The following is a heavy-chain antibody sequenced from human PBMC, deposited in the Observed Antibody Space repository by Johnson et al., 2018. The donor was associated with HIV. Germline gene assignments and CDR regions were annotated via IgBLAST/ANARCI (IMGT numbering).Heavy chain of an antibody. V-gene: IGHV3-7*01. CDR1: GFTFSDYY. CDR3: ARPVEATEGAFDI. CDR2: IKQDGTEK. D-gene: IGHD5-12*01. Sequence: VLLVESGGGLVKPGGSLRLSCAASGFTFSDYYMSWIRQAPGKGLGWVANIKQDGTEKYYVGSVKGRFTISRDNAKNSLFLQMNNLRAEDTAVYYCARPVEATEGAFDIWGQGTMVTVSS. J-gene: IGHJ3*02.